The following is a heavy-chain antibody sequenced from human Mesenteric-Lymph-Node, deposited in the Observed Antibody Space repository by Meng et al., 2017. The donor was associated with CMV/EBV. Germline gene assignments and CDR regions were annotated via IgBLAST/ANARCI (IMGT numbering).Heavy chain of an antibody. D-gene: IGHD3-22*01. CDR2: ISYDGTHK. CDR3: AKEGGSNYYDGYGMDV. V-gene: IGHV3-30*04. Sequence: LTCAASGFTFTSYAMHWVRQAPGKGLEWVAVISYDGTHKYYADSVKGRFTISRDNSKNRLYLQMNSLRAEDTAVYYCAKEGGSNYYDGYGMDVWGQGTTVTVSS. CDR1: GFTFTSYA. J-gene: IGHJ6*02.